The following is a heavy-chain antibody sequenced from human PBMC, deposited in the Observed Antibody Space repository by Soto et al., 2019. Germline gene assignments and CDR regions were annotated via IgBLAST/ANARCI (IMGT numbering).Heavy chain of an antibody. D-gene: IGHD2-21*02. CDR2: IDPSSGFT. CDR3: ARSGCGGDCSFDY. J-gene: IGHJ4*02. Sequence: QVQVVQSGAEVKKPGASVKVSCKASGYTFTSHYINWVRQAPGQGLEWMGVIDPSSGFTSFAQKLQGRVAMTRDTSTSTVYMELSSLRSEDTAVHYCARSGCGGDCSFDYWGQGTLVTVSS. V-gene: IGHV1-46*01. CDR1: GYTFTSHY.